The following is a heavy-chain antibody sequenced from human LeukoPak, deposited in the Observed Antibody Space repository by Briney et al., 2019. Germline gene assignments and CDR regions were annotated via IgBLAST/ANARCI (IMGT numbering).Heavy chain of an antibody. CDR2: ITSSGSTK. CDR3: ARVSPKYSSGLDY. V-gene: IGHV3-11*01. Sequence: PGGSLRLSCAGSGFTFSDYYMTWIRQAPGKGLEWVSSITSSGSTKYYADSVKGRFTISRDNARNSLYLQMNSLRAEDTAVYYCARVSPKYSSGLDYWGQGTLVTVSS. CDR1: GFTFSDYY. D-gene: IGHD3-22*01. J-gene: IGHJ4*02.